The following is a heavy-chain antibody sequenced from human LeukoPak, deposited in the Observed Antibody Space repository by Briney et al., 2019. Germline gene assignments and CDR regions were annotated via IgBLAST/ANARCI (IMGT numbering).Heavy chain of an antibody. CDR2: IYHSGST. CDR1: GYSISSGYY. Sequence: SETLSLTCAVSGYSISSGYYWGWIRQPPGKGLEWIGSIYHSGSTYYNPSLKSRVTISVDTSKNQFSLKLSSVTAADTAVYYCASPPPPDIVVVPAAIGEYFQHWGQGTLVTVSS. J-gene: IGHJ1*01. D-gene: IGHD2-2*01. V-gene: IGHV4-38-2*01. CDR3: ASPPPPDIVVVPAAIGEYFQH.